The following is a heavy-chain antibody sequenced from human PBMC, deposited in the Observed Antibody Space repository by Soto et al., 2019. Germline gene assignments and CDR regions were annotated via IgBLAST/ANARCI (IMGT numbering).Heavy chain of an antibody. CDR2: IIPILGIA. CDR3: ARPLAWYDILTGSYYFDY. Sequence: QVQLVHSGAEVKKPGSSVKVSCKASGGTFSSYTISWVRQAPGQGLEWMGRIIPILGIANYAQKVQGRVTITADKYTSPAYMELSGLRSEDTAVYYCARPLAWYDILTGSYYFDYWGQGTLVTVSS. D-gene: IGHD3-9*01. J-gene: IGHJ4*02. V-gene: IGHV1-69*02. CDR1: GGTFSSYT.